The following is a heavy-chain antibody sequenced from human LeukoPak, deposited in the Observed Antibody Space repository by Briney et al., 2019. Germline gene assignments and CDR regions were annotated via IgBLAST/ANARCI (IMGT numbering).Heavy chain of an antibody. V-gene: IGHV3-66*01. J-gene: IGHJ3*02. D-gene: IGHD6-13*01. CDR1: GFTVSSNY. Sequence: QTGGSLRLSCAASGFTVSSNYMNWVRQAPGKGLEWVSVIYSGGATYYADSVKGRFTISSDNSKNTLYLQMNSLRAEDTAVYYCARDSGQQLVNDAFDIWGQGTMVTVSS. CDR3: ARDSGQQLVNDAFDI. CDR2: IYSGGAT.